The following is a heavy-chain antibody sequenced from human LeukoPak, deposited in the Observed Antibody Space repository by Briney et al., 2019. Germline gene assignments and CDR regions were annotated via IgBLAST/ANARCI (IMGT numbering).Heavy chain of an antibody. V-gene: IGHV3-30-3*01. CDR3: ARAFIAVAGLLEAFDI. D-gene: IGHD6-19*01. CDR2: ISYDGSNK. Sequence: PGGSLRLSCAASGFTFSSYAMSWVRQAPGKGLERVAVISYDGSNKYYADSVKGRFTISRDNSKNTLYLQMNSLRAEDTAVYYCARAFIAVAGLLEAFDIRGQGTMVTVSS. CDR1: GFTFSSYA. J-gene: IGHJ3*02.